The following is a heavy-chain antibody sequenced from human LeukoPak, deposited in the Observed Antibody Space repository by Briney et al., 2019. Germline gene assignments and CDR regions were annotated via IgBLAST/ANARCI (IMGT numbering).Heavy chain of an antibody. D-gene: IGHD5/OR15-5a*01. J-gene: IGHJ4*02. CDR2: ISGSGGST. CDR3: AKGSVSLFDY. V-gene: IGHV3-23*01. Sequence: PGGSLRLSCVASGFNVRSGYLSWVRQAPGKGLEWVSAISGSGGSTYYADSVKGRFTISRDNSKNTLYLQMNSLRAEDTAVYYCAKGSVSLFDYWGQGTLVTVSS. CDR1: GFNVRSGY.